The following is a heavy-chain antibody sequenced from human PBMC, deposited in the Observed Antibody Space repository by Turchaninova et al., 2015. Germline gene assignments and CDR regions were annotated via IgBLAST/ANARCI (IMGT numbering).Heavy chain of an antibody. CDR1: GGSFSGYQ. J-gene: IGHJ4*02. CDR3: ARGPSPYITMIVVENYDY. D-gene: IGHD3-22*01. CDR2: FNHTGST. V-gene: IGHV4-34*01. Sequence: QVQLQQWGAGLLKPSQTLSLTCAVYGGSFSGYQWSWIRQPPGQGLVCIGEFNHTGSTNYNPSLKRRVTRSVATSKNQFSPKLTSVPAAETAVYYCARGPSPYITMIVVENYDYWGQGTPVTVSS.